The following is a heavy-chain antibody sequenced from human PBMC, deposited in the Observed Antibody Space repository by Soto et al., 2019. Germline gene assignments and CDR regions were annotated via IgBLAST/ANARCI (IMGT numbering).Heavy chain of an antibody. V-gene: IGHV2-5*02. CDR1: GLSLRTTGVG. D-gene: IGHD2-21*02. CDR2: LYWDEDK. CDR3: VQSRCGGVCLELYSSHAYTSLDV. Sequence: QVTLKESGPTLVKPTQTLTLTCTVSGLSLRTTGVGVGWVRQPPGKALEWLALLYWDEDKRYSPSLRSRLTNAKDISEKKVARTMTNTDTVDTATYYCVQSRCGGVCLELYSSHAYTSLDVWGQGTTVTVSS. J-gene: IGHJ6*02.